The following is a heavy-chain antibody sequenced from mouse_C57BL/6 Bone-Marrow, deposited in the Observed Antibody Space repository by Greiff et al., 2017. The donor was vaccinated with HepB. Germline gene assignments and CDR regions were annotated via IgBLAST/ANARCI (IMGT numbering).Heavy chain of an antibody. CDR3: ARLRGLRRGFAY. J-gene: IGHJ3*01. V-gene: IGHV1-82*01. Sequence: LQESGPELVKPGASVKISCKASGYAFSSSWMNWVKQRPGKGLEWIGRIYPGDGDTNYNGKFKGKATLTADKSSSTAYMQLSSLTSEDSAVYFCARLRGLRRGFAYWGQGTLVTVSA. CDR1: GYAFSSSW. CDR2: IYPGDGDT. D-gene: IGHD2-4*01.